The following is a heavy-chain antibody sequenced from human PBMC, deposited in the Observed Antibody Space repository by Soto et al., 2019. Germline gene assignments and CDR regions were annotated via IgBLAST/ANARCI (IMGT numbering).Heavy chain of an antibody. J-gene: IGHJ4*02. Sequence: QITLKESGPTLVKPTQTLTLTCTFSGFSLSSTRMAVGWIRQPPGKALEWLALIYWDDDKRYSPFLKSRLTTTKDPTKSPVVLTMSNIDPVDTARYYCAHIVVAGLRYYVDYGGQGTLVTVS. CDR2: IYWDDDK. CDR1: GFSLSSTRMA. V-gene: IGHV2-5*02. CDR3: AHIVVAGLRYYVDY. D-gene: IGHD6-19*01.